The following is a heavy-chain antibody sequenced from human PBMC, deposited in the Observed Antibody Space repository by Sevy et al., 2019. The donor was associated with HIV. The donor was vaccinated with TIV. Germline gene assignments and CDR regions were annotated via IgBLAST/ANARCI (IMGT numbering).Heavy chain of an antibody. CDR3: AHRRSGSSYFDY. D-gene: IGHD3-10*01. CDR2: IYLDDDN. V-gene: IGHV2-5*02. J-gene: IGHJ4*02. CDR1: GFSLSSTGVG. Sequence: SGPTLVKPTQTLTLTCSFSGFSLSSTGVGVGWIRQPPGKALEWLALIYLDDDNRYSPSLGSRLIITKDTSKNQVVLTMSNVDPVDTATYYCAHRRSGSSYFDYWGQGTLVTVSS.